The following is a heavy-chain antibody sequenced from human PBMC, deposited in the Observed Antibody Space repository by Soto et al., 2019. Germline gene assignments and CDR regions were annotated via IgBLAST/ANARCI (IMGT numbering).Heavy chain of an antibody. CDR1: GDTFSGYF. CDR3: AQGNSRLTVS. CDR2: VNPNSGGT. Sequence: GDSVKVSCKASGDTFSGYFFLWVRQAPGQGLEWVGSVNPNSGGTYYAQKYRGRVTMTWSASISTAYMDLWNLRSDDTAVYYCAQGNSRLTVSWGQGTLVTVSS. V-gene: IGHV1-2*02. D-gene: IGHD1-1*01. J-gene: IGHJ1*01.